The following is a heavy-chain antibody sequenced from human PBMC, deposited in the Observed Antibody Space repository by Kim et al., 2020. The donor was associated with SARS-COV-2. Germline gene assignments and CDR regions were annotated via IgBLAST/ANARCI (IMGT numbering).Heavy chain of an antibody. V-gene: IGHV3-7*03. CDR2: IKQDASEK. CDR3: AKTSYYSGSGSYYIFDY. CDR1: GFTFSNYW. J-gene: IGHJ4*02. D-gene: IGHD3-10*01. Sequence: GGSLRLSCVASGFTFSNYWMSWVRQAPGKGLEWVANIKQDASEKSYVDSVKGRFTISRDNTKKSLFLQMNSLRAEDTAVYYCAKTSYYSGSGSYYIFDYWCQGTLVTVSP.